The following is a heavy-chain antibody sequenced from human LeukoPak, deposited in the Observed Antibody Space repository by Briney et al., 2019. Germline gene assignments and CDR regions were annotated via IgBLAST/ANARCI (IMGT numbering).Heavy chain of an antibody. CDR3: ARALLGATLAFDI. J-gene: IGHJ3*02. V-gene: IGHV3-9*01. D-gene: IGHD1-26*01. Sequence: GGSLRLSCAASGFTFDDYAMHWVRQAPGKGLEWVSGISWNSGSIGYADSVKGRFTISRDNAKNSLYLQMNSLRAEDTAVYYCARALLGATLAFDIWGQGTMVTVSS. CDR2: ISWNSGSI. CDR1: GFTFDDYA.